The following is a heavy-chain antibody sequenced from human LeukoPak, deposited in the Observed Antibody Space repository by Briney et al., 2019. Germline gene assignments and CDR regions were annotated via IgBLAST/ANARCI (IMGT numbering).Heavy chain of an antibody. CDR2: IHTSGST. D-gene: IGHD2-21*02. CDR1: GASISSYY. Sequence: SSGTLSLTCTVSGASISSYYWTWIRQPAGKGPEWIGRIHTSGSTNYNPSLKSRVNMSVDTSKNQFSLKLNSVTAADTAVYYCARVTDPRYNWFDPWGQGTLVTVSS. V-gene: IGHV4-4*07. J-gene: IGHJ5*02. CDR3: ARVTDPRYNWFDP.